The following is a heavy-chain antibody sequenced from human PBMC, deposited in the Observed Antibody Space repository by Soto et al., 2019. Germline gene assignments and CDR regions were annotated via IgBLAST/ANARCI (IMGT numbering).Heavy chain of an antibody. CDR1: GFTFSSYA. V-gene: IGHV3-23*01. D-gene: IGHD5-18*01. CDR3: AKAGYSYGLGYYFDY. Sequence: PGGSLRLSCAASGFTFSSYAMSWVGQAPGKGLEWVSAISGSGGSTYYADSVKGRFTISRDNSKNTLYLQMNSLRAEDTAVYYCAKAGYSYGLGYYFDYWGQGTLVTVSS. CDR2: ISGSGGST. J-gene: IGHJ4*02.